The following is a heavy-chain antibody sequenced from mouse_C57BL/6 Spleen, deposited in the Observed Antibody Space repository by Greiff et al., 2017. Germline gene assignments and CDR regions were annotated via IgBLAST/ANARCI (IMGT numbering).Heavy chain of an antibody. CDR3: ASGRDGSWFAY. CDR2: IDPSDSET. D-gene: IGHD2-3*01. CDR1: GYTFTSYW. Sequence: VQLQQPGAELVRPGSSVKLSCKASGYTFTSYWMHWVKQRPIQGLEWIGNIDPSDSETHYNQKFKDKATLTVDKSSSTAYMQLSSLTSEDSAVYYCASGRDGSWFAYWGQGTLVTVSA. V-gene: IGHV1-52*01. J-gene: IGHJ3*01.